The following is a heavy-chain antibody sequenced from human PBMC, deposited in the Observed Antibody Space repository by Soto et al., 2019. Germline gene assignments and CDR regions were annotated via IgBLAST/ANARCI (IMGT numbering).Heavy chain of an antibody. J-gene: IGHJ5*02. CDR1: GGSISSGDYY. CDR3: AREVNPNWFDP. V-gene: IGHV4-30-4*01. Sequence: KPSETLSLTCTVSGGSISSGDYYWSWIRQPPGKGLEWIGYIYYSGSTYYNPSLKSRVTISVDTSKNQFSLKLSSVTAADTAVYYCAREVNPNWFDPWGQGTLVTVSS. D-gene: IGHD3-10*01. CDR2: IYYSGST.